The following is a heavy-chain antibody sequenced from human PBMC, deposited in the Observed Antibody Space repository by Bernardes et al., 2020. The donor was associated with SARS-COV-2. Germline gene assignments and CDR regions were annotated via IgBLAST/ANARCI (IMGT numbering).Heavy chain of an antibody. CDR1: GFIFTTYS. V-gene: IGHV3-48*01. D-gene: IGHD2-15*01. Sequence: GGSLRLCCVVSGFIFTTYSMSWVRQAPGKGLEWLLFISSGGDTIHDADSVRGRFTVSRDDAKNSVYLQMNSLRAEDTAVYYCARGWRENSFDYWGQGALVTVSS. CDR2: ISSGGDTI. CDR3: ARGWRENSFDY. J-gene: IGHJ4*02.